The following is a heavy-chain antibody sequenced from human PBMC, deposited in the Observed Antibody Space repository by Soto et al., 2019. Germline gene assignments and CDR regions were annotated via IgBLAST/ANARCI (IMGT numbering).Heavy chain of an antibody. D-gene: IGHD6-13*01. CDR2: ISRGSGGST. J-gene: IGHJ4*02. V-gene: IGHV3-23*01. CDR1: GFTFTSYA. Sequence: EVQLLESGGGLVKPGGSLRLSCAASGFTFTSYAMTWVRHAPGQGLEWVSSISRGSGGSTYYADSVKGRFTISRDNSRNTVSMKMNHLRAEDTAVYCCAKSSKGGSSWYLPLDYWGQGTPVTVSS. CDR3: AKSSKGGSSWYLPLDY.